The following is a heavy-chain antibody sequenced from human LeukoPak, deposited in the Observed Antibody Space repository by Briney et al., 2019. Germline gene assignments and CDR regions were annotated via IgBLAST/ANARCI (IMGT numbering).Heavy chain of an antibody. Sequence: SETLSLTCAVYGGSFSGYYWSWIRQPPGKGLEWIGEINHSGSTNYNPSLKSRVTISVDTSKNQFSLKLSSVTAADTAVYYCARHSTYYYDSSGYYHYYYYYYMDVWGKGTTVTISS. CDR1: GGSFSGYY. J-gene: IGHJ6*03. CDR3: ARHSTYYYDSSGYYHYYYYYYMDV. CDR2: INHSGST. V-gene: IGHV4-34*01. D-gene: IGHD3-22*01.